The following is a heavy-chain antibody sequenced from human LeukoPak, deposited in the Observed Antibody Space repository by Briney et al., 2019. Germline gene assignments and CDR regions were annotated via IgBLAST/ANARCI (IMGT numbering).Heavy chain of an antibody. CDR2: ISSGSSYI. D-gene: IGHD2-15*01. V-gene: IGHV3-21*01. CDR1: GFTFSSYS. J-gene: IGHJ4*02. Sequence: PGGSLRLSCAASGFTFSSYSMNWVRQAPGKGLEWVSSISSGSSYIYYADSVKGRFTISRDNAKTSLYLQMNSLRAEDTAVYYCARGGGGNPYYFDYWGQGTLVTVSS. CDR3: ARGGGGNPYYFDY.